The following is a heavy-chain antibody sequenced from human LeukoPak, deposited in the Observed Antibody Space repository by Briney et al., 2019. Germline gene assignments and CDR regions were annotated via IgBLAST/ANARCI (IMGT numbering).Heavy chain of an antibody. D-gene: IGHD1-26*01. V-gene: IGHV4-30-4*08. CDR3: ARGRWELPDDY. J-gene: IGHJ4*02. CDR2: IYYSGST. CDR1: GGSISSGDYY. Sequence: SETLSLTCTVSGGSISSGDYYWSWIRQPPGKGLEWIGYIYYSGSTYYNPSLKSRVTISVDTSKNQFSLKLSSVTAADTAVYYCARGRWELPDDYWGQGTLVTVSS.